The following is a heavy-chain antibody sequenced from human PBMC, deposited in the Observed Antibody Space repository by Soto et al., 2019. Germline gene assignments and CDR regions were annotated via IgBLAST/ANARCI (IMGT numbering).Heavy chain of an antibody. J-gene: IGHJ4*02. D-gene: IGHD3-3*01. CDR1: GFTLSSYG. Sequence: GXSLRLSCAASGFTLSSYGLHWFRQAPVKGLEWVAVIWYDGSNKYYADSVKGRFTISRDNSKNTLYLQMNSLRAEDTAVYYCARDLEIFGVVITLDYWGQGTLVTVSS. CDR2: IWYDGSNK. CDR3: ARDLEIFGVVITLDY. V-gene: IGHV3-33*01.